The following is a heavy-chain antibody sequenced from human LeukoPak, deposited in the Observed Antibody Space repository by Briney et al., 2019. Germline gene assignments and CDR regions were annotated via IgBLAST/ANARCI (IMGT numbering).Heavy chain of an antibody. CDR1: AFTFSNYN. CDR2: ITSSSTYI. J-gene: IGHJ4*02. Sequence: GGSLRLSCAASAFTFSNYNMNWVRQAPGKGLEWVSSITSSSTYIYYADSVKGRFTISRDNSKNTLYLQMNSLRAEDTAVYYCAKVSSSWYYFDYWGQGTLVTVSS. V-gene: IGHV3-21*04. CDR3: AKVSSSWYYFDY. D-gene: IGHD6-13*01.